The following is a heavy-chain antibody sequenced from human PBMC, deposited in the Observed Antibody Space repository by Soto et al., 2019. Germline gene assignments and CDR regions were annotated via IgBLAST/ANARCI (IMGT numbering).Heavy chain of an antibody. D-gene: IGHD4-17*01. CDR2: MSFDGTYN. Sequence: QVQLAESGGGVVQPGRSLRLSCVGSGFRFSDYGMHWVRQAPGKGLEWVAMMSFDGTYNYYADSVKGRFIISRDNSKNMLYLQMNSLRAEDTAVYFCAKDLMAGEYNSVYDFWGQGTLVTVSS. CDR3: AKDLMAGEYNSVYDF. CDR1: GFRFSDYG. V-gene: IGHV3-30*18. J-gene: IGHJ4*02.